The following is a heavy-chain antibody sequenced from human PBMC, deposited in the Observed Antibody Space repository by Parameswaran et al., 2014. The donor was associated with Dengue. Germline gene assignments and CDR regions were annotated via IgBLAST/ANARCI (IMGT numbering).Heavy chain of an antibody. Sequence: VRQMPGKGLEWMGRIDPSDSYTNYSPSFQGHVTISADKSISTAYLQWSSLKASDTAMYYCAREAHIVATTDPDYYYYYMDVWGKGTTVTVSS. CDR2: IDPSDSYT. CDR3: AREAHIVATTDPDYYYYYMDV. V-gene: IGHV5-10-1*01. J-gene: IGHJ6*03. D-gene: IGHD5-12*01.